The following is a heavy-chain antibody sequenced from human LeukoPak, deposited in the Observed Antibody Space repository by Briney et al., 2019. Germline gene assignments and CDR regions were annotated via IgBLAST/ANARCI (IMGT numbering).Heavy chain of an antibody. CDR1: GGSISSSSYY. Sequence: SETLSLTCTVSGGSISSSSYYWGWIRQPPGKGLEWIESIYYSGSTYYNPSLKSRVTISVDTSKNQFSLKLRSVTAADTALYYCARPRSRVSWFDPWGQGTLVTVSS. CDR3: ARPRSRVSWFDP. CDR2: IYYSGST. J-gene: IGHJ5*02. V-gene: IGHV4-39*01. D-gene: IGHD2-8*01.